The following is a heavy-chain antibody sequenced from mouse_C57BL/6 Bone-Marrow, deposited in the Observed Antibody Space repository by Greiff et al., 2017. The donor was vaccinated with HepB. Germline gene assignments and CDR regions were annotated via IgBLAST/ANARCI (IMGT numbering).Heavy chain of an antibody. V-gene: IGHV14-2*01. J-gene: IGHJ4*01. CDR1: GFNIKDYY. D-gene: IGHD2-2*01. CDR2: IDPEDGET. CDR3: ATVPIYYGYDEEGYYAMDY. Sequence: VQLQQSGAELVKPGASVKLSCTASGFNIKDYYMHWVKQRTEQGLEWIGRIDPEDGETKYAPKFQGKATITADTSSKTAYLQLSSLTSEDTAVYYCATVPIYYGYDEEGYYAMDYWGQGTSVTVSS.